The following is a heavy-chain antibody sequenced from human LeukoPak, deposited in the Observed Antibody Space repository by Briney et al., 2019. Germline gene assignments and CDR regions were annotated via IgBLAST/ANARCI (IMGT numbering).Heavy chain of an antibody. Sequence: GGSLRLSCAASGCTFSSYSMNWVRQAPGKGLEWVSSISSSSSYIYYADSVKGRFTISRDNAKNSLYLQMNSLRAEDTAVYYCARDRGYCSGGSCYYFGYWGQGTLVTVSS. CDR1: GCTFSSYS. V-gene: IGHV3-21*01. CDR2: ISSSSSYI. J-gene: IGHJ4*02. D-gene: IGHD2-15*01. CDR3: ARDRGYCSGGSCYYFGY.